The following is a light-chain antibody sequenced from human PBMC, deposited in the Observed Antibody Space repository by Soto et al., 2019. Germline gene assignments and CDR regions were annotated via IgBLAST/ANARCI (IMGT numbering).Light chain of an antibody. CDR2: DAS. CDR3: QQLNSYPRALT. CDR1: QSVSSY. Sequence: VLTQSPATLSLSPGERATLSCRARQSVSSYLAWYQQKPGPAPSLLIYDASNRATGVPARFSGSVSETDFSLTISSLQPEEFATYYCQQLNSYPRALTFGGGTKVDI. J-gene: IGKJ4*01. V-gene: IGKV3-11*01.